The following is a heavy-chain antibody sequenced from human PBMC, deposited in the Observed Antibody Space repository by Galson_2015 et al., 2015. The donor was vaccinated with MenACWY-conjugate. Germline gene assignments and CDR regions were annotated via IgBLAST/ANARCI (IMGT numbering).Heavy chain of an antibody. V-gene: IGHV5-10-1*01. CDR1: GYSFPSYW. J-gene: IGHJ5*02. Sequence: QSGAEVKKPGESLSISCTGSGYSFPSYWITWVRQMPGNGLEWMGTIDPSDSYTNYSPSFQGHVTMSADKSISTAYLQWSSLKAPDTAIYYCATHDYYDNGGYCLPGSWGQGTRVTVSS. CDR2: IDPSDSYT. D-gene: IGHD3-22*01. CDR3: ATHDYYDNGGYCLPGS.